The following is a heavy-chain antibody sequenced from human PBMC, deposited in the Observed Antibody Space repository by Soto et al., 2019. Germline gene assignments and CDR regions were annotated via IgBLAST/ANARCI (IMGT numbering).Heavy chain of an antibody. CDR2: IYHSGST. CDR1: GDSISRSYW. Sequence: SETLSLTCAVSGDSISRSYWWSWVRQLPGKGLEWIGEIYHSGSTIYNPSLQSRVTLSVDTSKNQFSLKLSSVTAADTAVYYCARHGDYSNPQTNVYYYGMDVWGQGTTVTVSS. D-gene: IGHD4-4*01. J-gene: IGHJ6*02. CDR3: ARHGDYSNPQTNVYYYGMDV. V-gene: IGHV4-4*02.